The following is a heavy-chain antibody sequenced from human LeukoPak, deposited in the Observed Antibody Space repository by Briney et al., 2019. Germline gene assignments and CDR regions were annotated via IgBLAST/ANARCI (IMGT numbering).Heavy chain of an antibody. J-gene: IGHJ4*02. V-gene: IGHV4-34*01. CDR1: GGSFSGYY. D-gene: IGHD7-27*01. CDR3: AGVGTSHPYLTDY. Sequence: NASETLSLTCAVYGGSFSGYYWSWIRQPPGKGLEWIGEINHSGSTNYNPSLKSRVTISVDTSKNQFSLKLSSVTAADTAVYYCAGVGTSHPYLTDYWGQGTLVTVSS. CDR2: INHSGST.